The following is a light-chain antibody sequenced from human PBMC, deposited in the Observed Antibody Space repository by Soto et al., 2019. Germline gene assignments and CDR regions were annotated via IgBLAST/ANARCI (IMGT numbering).Light chain of an antibody. J-gene: IGKJ1*01. CDR2: GAS. Sequence: EIWMTQSPATLSFSPGERATLSCRASQRVSSNLAWYQQKPGQAPRLLIYGASTRATGIPARFSGSGSGTEFTLTISSLQSEDFAIYFCQQYNNWPPDRTFGQGTKVEIK. V-gene: IGKV3-15*01. CDR1: QRVSSN. CDR3: QQYNNWPPDRT.